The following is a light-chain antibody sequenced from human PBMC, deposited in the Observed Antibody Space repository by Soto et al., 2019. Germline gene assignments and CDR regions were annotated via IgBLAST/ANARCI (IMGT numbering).Light chain of an antibody. J-gene: IGKJ1*01. CDR2: KAS. CDR3: QQYHISPWT. Sequence: DIQMTQSPSTLSASVGDRVTITCRASQSISSWLAWYQQKPGKAPDLLIYKASSLESGVPSRFSGSGSGTDFTLTISSLQPDDFATYYCQQYHISPWTFGQGTKVDIK. V-gene: IGKV1-5*03. CDR1: QSISSW.